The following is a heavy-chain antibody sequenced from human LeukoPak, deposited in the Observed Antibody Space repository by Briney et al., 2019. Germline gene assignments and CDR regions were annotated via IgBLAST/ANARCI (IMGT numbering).Heavy chain of an antibody. CDR2: INPNSGGT. V-gene: IGHV1-2*02. J-gene: IGHJ6*02. D-gene: IGHD4-17*01. CDR1: GFTFSSYA. Sequence: PGGSLRLSCAASGFTFSSYAMHWVRQAPGQGLEWMGWINPNSGGTNYAQKFQGRVTMTRDTSISTAYTELSRLRSDDTAVYYCASGPLYGDYEYGMDVWGQGTTVTVSS. CDR3: ASGPLYGDYEYGMDV.